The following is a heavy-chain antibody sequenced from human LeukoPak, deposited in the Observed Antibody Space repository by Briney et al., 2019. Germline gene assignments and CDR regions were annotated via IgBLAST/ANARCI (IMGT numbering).Heavy chain of an antibody. CDR1: GFTFYDYA. V-gene: IGHV3-9*01. Sequence: GGSLRLSCAASGFTFYDYAMHWVREAPGKGLEWGSGISWNSGSIVYADSVKGRFTISRDNSKNTLYLQMNSLRAEDTAVYYCAKALYCSGGSCPYDAFDIWGQGTMVTVSS. D-gene: IGHD2-15*01. CDR3: AKALYCSGGSCPYDAFDI. CDR2: ISWNSGSI. J-gene: IGHJ3*02.